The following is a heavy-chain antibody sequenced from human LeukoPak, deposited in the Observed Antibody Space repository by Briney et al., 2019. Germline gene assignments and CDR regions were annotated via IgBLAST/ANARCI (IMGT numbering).Heavy chain of an antibody. Sequence: SETLSLTCTVSGGSISTSNYYWGWIRQPPGKGLEWIGNIFYSGSTYYSPSLRSRVTISLDTYRNQFSLKLNSVTAADTAVYYCANYGSYIFQWGQGTLVTVSS. J-gene: IGHJ4*02. CDR3: ANYGSYIFQ. D-gene: IGHD1-26*01. CDR2: IFYSGST. V-gene: IGHV4-39*01. CDR1: GGSISTSNYY.